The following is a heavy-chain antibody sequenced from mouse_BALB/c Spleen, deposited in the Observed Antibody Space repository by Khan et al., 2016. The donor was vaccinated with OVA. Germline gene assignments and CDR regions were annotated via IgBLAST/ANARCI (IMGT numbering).Heavy chain of an antibody. CDR1: GFTFTSFY. V-gene: IGHV1S81*02. J-gene: IGHJ3*01. CDR2: INPSNGGT. Sequence: QVRLQQSGAELVKPGASVKLSCKASGFTFTSFYMYWVTQRPGQGLEWIGEINPSNGGTNFNEKFKSKATLTVDTSSSTAYMQLSSLTSEDSAVYYCTRGGYGSPFAYWGQGTLVTVSA. D-gene: IGHD2-2*01. CDR3: TRGGYGSPFAY.